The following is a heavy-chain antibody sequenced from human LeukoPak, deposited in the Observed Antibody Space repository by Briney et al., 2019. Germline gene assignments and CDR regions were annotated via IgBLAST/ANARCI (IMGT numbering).Heavy chain of an antibody. J-gene: IGHJ4*02. CDR2: FYYSGVT. CDR1: GDSINSYH. V-gene: IGHV4-59*01. Sequence: SETLSLTCTISGDSINSYHWSWLRQPPGSKLEWIGYFYYSGVTNYNPSLKSRVTMSLDTSKKQFSLKLNSVTAADTAVYYCARAGYSSSFPYWGQGTLVTVSS. CDR3: ARAGYSSSFPY. D-gene: IGHD6-13*01.